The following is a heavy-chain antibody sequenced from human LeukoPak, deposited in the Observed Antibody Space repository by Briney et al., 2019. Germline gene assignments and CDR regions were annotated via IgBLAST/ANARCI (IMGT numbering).Heavy chain of an antibody. J-gene: IGHJ4*02. CDR2: VSHVGDRP. D-gene: IGHD5-12*01. V-gene: IGHV3-23*01. CDR1: GFTFTTYA. Sequence: GGSLRLSCAASGFTFTTYAMSWVRQAPGKGLEWVLSVSHVGDRPNYADSVKGRFTISRDNSKNTLYLHMNSLRADDTAVYFCARHLAGNRYVFDNWGQGTLVTVS. CDR3: ARHLAGNRYVFDN.